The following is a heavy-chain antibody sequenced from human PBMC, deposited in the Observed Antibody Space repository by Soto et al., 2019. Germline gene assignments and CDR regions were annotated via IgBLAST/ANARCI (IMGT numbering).Heavy chain of an antibody. CDR3: ARDRIAARTYYYYGMDV. Sequence: QVQLQESGPGLVKPSETLSLTCTVSGGSISSYYWSWIRQPQGKGLEWIGYIYYSGSTNYNPSLKSRVTISVDTSKNQFSLKLSSVTAADTAVYYCARDRIAARTYYYYGMDVWGQGTTVTVSS. J-gene: IGHJ6*02. CDR2: IYYSGST. CDR1: GGSISSYY. V-gene: IGHV4-59*01. D-gene: IGHD6-6*01.